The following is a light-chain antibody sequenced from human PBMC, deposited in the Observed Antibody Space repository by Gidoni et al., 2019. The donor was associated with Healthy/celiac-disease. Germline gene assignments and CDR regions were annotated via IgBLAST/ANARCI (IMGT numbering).Light chain of an antibody. CDR3: QQSYSTRFT. CDR1: QSISSY. CDR2: AAS. Sequence: DIQMTQSPSSLSASVGDRVTITCRASQSISSYLNWYQQKPGKAPKLLIYAASSLQSGVPSRFSGSGSGTDFTLTISSLQPEDFATYYCQQSYSTRFTFXGXTKVEIK. V-gene: IGKV1-39*01. J-gene: IGKJ4*01.